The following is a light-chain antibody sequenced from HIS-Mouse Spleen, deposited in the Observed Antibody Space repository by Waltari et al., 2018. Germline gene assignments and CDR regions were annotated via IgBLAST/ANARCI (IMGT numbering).Light chain of an antibody. J-gene: IGLJ2*01. CDR3: YSAADNNLVV. V-gene: IGLV3-27*01. CDR2: KDS. Sequence: SYELTQPSSVSVSPGQTARITCSGDVLAKKYARWFQQKPGQAPVLVIFKDSERPSRIPGRFSGSSSGTTVTLTISGAQVEDEADYYCYSAADNNLVVFGGGTKLTVL. CDR1: VLAKKY.